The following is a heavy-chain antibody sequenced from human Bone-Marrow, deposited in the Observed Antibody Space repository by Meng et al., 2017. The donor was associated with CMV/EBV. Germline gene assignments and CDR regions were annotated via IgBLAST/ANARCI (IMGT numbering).Heavy chain of an antibody. J-gene: IGHJ4*02. Sequence: GGSLRLSCAASGFTFSGSAMHWVRQASGKGLEWVGRIRSKANSYATAYAASVKGRFTISRDDSKNTAYLQMNSLKTEDTAVYYCTRPYYDSSGYFGYWGPGTLVTGSS. CDR3: TRPYYDSSGYFGY. V-gene: IGHV3-73*01. CDR1: GFTFSGSA. CDR2: IRSKANSYAT. D-gene: IGHD3-22*01.